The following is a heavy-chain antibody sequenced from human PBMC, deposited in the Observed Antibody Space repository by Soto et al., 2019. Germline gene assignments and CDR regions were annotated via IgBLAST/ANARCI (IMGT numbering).Heavy chain of an antibody. Sequence: QVQLQESGPGLVQPSQTLSLTCTVSGGSISSGSYYWSWIRQHSVKGLEWIGYIDYSGNAYYNPSLKGRLTISVDTSKYQFSLKVKSVNAADTAVYYCVREQVAGLQGDAGYFAYWGKGAMVAVS. V-gene: IGHV4-31*03. D-gene: IGHD6-19*01. CDR3: VREQVAGLQGDAGYFAY. J-gene: IGHJ4*02. CDR2: IDYSGNA. CDR1: GGSISSGSYY.